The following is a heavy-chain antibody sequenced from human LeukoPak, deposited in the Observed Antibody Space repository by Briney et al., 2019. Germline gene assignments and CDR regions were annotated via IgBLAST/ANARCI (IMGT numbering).Heavy chain of an antibody. CDR1: GGSTSSGSYY. D-gene: IGHD5-18*01. CDR2: IYTSGST. CDR3: ARVRYSYDAFDI. Sequence: PSETLSLTCTVSGGSTSSGSYYWSWIRQPAGKGLEWIGRIYTSGSTNYNPSLKSRVTISVDTSKNQFSLKLSSVTAADTAVYYCARVRYSYDAFDIWGQGTMVTVSS. J-gene: IGHJ3*02. V-gene: IGHV4-61*02.